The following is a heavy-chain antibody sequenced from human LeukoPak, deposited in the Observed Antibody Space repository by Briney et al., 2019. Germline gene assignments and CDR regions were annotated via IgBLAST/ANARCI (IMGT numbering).Heavy chain of an antibody. V-gene: IGHV3-23*01. Sequence: PGESLRLSCAASGFTFSSYSMTWVRQAPGMGLEWVSAISGDGGYTVYANSVKGRFTISRDNSKSTLYLQMNSLRAEDTAVYYCAKERDRGIEVADDSDLWGQGILVTVSS. D-gene: IGHD6-19*01. CDR1: GFTFSSYS. CDR2: ISGDGGYT. J-gene: IGHJ5*02. CDR3: AKERDRGIEVADDSDL.